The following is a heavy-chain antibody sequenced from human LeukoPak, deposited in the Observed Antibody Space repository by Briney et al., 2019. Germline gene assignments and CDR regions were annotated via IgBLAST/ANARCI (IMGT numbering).Heavy chain of an antibody. CDR1: GGTFSSYA. Sequence: ASVKVSCKASGGTFSSYAISWVRQAPGQGLEWMGGIIPIFGTANYAQKFQGRVTITTDESTSTAYMELSSLRSEDTAVYYCAGGPLFIGDAFDIWGQGTMVTVSS. CDR2: IIPIFGTA. D-gene: IGHD2-15*01. V-gene: IGHV1-69*05. J-gene: IGHJ3*02. CDR3: AGGPLFIGDAFDI.